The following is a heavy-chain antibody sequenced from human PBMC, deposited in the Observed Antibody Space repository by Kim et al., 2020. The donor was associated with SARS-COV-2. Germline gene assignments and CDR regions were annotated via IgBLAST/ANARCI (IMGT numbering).Heavy chain of an antibody. CDR2: INSDGSST. Sequence: GSLRLSCAASGFTFSSYWMHWVRQAPGKGLVWVSRINSDGSSTSYADSVKGRFTISRDNAKNTLYLQMNSLRAEDTAVYYCARVSYGSNWYFDLWGRGTLVTVSS. CDR3: ARVSYGSNWYFDL. J-gene: IGHJ2*01. CDR1: GFTFSSYW. D-gene: IGHD3-10*01. V-gene: IGHV3-74*01.